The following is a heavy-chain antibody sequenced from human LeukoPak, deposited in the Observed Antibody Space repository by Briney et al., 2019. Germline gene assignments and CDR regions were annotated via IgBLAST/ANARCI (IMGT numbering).Heavy chain of an antibody. CDR1: GYSISSGYY. Sequence: SETLSLTCTVSGYSISSGYYWGWIRQPPGKGLEWIGSMYHSGSAYYNPSLKSRVTISIDTSKNQFSLKLSSVTAADTAVYYCARVKYCSSSSCLGGFDPWGQGTLVTVSS. J-gene: IGHJ5*02. CDR2: MYHSGSA. D-gene: IGHD2-2*01. V-gene: IGHV4-38-2*02. CDR3: ARVKYCSSSSCLGGFDP.